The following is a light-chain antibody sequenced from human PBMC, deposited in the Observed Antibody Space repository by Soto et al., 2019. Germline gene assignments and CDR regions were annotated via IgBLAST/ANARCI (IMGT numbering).Light chain of an antibody. CDR1: QGISSY. CDR2: AAS. CDR3: QQLNSYPPT. J-gene: IGKJ5*01. Sequence: IQLTQSPSFLSASVGDRVTITCRASQGISSYLAWYQQKPGKAPKLLIYAASTLQSGVPSRFSGSGSGTEFPLTISSLQPEDFATYYCQQLNSYPPTFGQGTRLE. V-gene: IGKV1-9*01.